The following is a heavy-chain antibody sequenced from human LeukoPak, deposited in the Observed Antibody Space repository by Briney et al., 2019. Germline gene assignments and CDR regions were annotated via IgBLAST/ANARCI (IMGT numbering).Heavy chain of an antibody. V-gene: IGHV4-34*01. CDR2: INHSGST. J-gene: IGHJ6*02. D-gene: IGHD2-15*01. CDR3: ARTVVVVAATAYYYYYGMDV. Sequence: SETLSLTCAVYGGSFSGYYWSWIRQPPGKGLEWIGEINHSGSTNYNPSLKSRVTISVDTSKNQFSLKLSSVTAADTAVYYCARTVVVVAATAYYYYYGMDVWGQGTTVTVS. CDR1: GGSFSGYY.